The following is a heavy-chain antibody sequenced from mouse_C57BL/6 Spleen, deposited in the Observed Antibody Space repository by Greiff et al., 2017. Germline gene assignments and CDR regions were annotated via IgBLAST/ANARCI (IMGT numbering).Heavy chain of an antibody. CDR3: AGSSTLVARYYAMDY. CDR1: GFTFTDYY. D-gene: IGHD1-1*01. V-gene: IGHV7-3*01. Sequence: EVMLVESGGGLVQPGGSLSLSCAASGFTFTDYYMSWVRQPPGQALEWLGFIRNKANGYTTEYSAAVKGRFTISRANSQSILYLQMNALRAEDSATYYCAGSSTLVARYYAMDYWGQGTSGTVSS. CDR2: IRNKANGYTT. J-gene: IGHJ4*01.